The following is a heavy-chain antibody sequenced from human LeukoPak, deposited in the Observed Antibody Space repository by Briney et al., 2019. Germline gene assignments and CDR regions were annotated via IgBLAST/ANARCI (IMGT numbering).Heavy chain of an antibody. Sequence: KPSETLSLTCTVSGGSISSSSYYWGWIRQPPGKGLEWIGSIYYSGSTYYNPSLKSRVTISVDTSKNQFSLKLSSVTAADTAAYYCARLNHFFGEYYFDYWGQGTLVTVSS. CDR2: IYYSGST. D-gene: IGHD3-10*01. CDR1: GGSISSSSYY. CDR3: ARLNHFFGEYYFDY. V-gene: IGHV4-39*01. J-gene: IGHJ4*02.